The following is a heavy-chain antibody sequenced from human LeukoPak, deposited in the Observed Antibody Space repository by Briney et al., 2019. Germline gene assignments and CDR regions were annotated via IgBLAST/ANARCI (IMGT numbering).Heavy chain of an antibody. CDR1: GFTFSSYG. V-gene: IGHV3-23*01. CDR2: ISGSGGST. D-gene: IGHD4-23*01. CDR3: AKDRPTVVTRRHYFDY. Sequence: GGSLRLSCAASGFTFSSYGMSWVRQAPGKGLEWVSAISGSGGSTYYADSVKGRFTISRDNSKNTLYLQMNSLRAEDTAVYYCAKDRPTVVTRRHYFDYWGQGILVTVSS. J-gene: IGHJ4*02.